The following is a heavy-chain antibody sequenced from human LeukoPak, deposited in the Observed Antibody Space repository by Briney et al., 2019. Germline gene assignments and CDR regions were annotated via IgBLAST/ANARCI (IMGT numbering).Heavy chain of an antibody. CDR1: GLTFSSYE. Sequence: GGSLRLSCAASGLTFSSYEMNWVRQAPGKGLEWVSYISSSGSTIYYADSVKGRFTISRDNAKKTLYLQMNSLRAEDTAVYYCARSIGLTGGGVDVWGQGTTVTVSS. V-gene: IGHV3-48*03. D-gene: IGHD3-9*01. CDR2: ISSSGSTI. CDR3: ARSIGLTGGGVDV. J-gene: IGHJ6*02.